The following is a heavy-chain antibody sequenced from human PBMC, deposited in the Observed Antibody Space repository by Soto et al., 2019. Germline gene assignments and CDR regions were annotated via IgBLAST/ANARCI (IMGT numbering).Heavy chain of an antibody. CDR2: INAGNGNT. Sequence: QVQLVQSGAEEKKPGASVKVSCKASGYTFTGYAMHWVRQAPVQRLEWMGWINAGNGNTKYSQKFQGRVTITRETAASTGYMALCSLRSENTDVYHCTTAGGMPADFGYCGHGTLGTIS. D-gene: IGHD2-2*01. CDR1: GYTFTGYA. CDR3: TTAGGMPADFGY. V-gene: IGHV1-3*05. J-gene: IGHJ4*01.